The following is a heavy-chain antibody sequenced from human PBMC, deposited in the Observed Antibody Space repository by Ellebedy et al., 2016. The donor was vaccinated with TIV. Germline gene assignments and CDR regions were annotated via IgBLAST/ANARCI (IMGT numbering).Heavy chain of an antibody. V-gene: IGHV3-7*01. CDR3: ATARIVGATGRNMDV. J-gene: IGHJ6*02. D-gene: IGHD1-26*01. Sequence: GESLKISCAASGITFSNCWMSWVRQAPGKGLEWVANIKEDGSEKYYVDSVKGRFTISRDNAKNSLYLQMNSLRAEDTAVYYCATARIVGATGRNMDVWGQGTTVTVSS. CDR1: GITFSNCW. CDR2: IKEDGSEK.